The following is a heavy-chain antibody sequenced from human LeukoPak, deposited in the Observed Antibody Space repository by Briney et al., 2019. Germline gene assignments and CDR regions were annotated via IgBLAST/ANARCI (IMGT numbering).Heavy chain of an antibody. D-gene: IGHD1-26*01. CDR1: GFTFISYS. CDR3: AKPLGGSYLFDR. J-gene: IGHJ4*02. CDR2: ISSSSRYI. V-gene: IGHV3-21*01. Sequence: GGSPRLSCPASGFTFISYSMNWVRQAPGKGLEWVSSISSSSRYIYYADSVKGRFTISRDNAKNSLYLQMNSLRAEDTAVYYCAKPLGGSYLFDRWGQGTLVTVSS.